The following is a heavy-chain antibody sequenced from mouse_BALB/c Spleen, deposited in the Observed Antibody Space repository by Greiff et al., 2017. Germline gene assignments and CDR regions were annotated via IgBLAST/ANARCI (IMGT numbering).Heavy chain of an antibody. CDR1: GFAFSSYD. J-gene: IGHJ2*01. Sequence: DVHLVESGGGLVKPGGSLKLSCAASGFAFSSYDMSWVRQTPEKRLEWVAYISSGGGSTYYPDTVKGRFTISRDNAKNTLYLQMSSLKSEDTAMYYCARHPYGNYDYWGQGTTLTVSS. CDR3: ARHPYGNYDY. V-gene: IGHV5-12-1*01. CDR2: ISSGGGST. D-gene: IGHD2-1*01.